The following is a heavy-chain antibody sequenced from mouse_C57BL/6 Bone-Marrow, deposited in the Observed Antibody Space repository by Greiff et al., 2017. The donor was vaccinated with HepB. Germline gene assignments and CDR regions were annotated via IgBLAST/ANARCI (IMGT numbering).Heavy chain of an antibody. CDR3: ARRDLYYDYDGPFDY. J-gene: IGHJ2*01. CDR2: IYPRSGNT. V-gene: IGHV1-81*01. D-gene: IGHD2-4*01. CDR1: GYTFTSYG. Sequence: LQESGAELARPGASVKLSCKASGYTFTSYGISWVKQRTGQGLEWIGEIYPRSGNTYYNEKFKGKATLTADKSSSTAYMELRSLTSEDSAVYFCARRDLYYDYDGPFDYWGQGTTLTVSS.